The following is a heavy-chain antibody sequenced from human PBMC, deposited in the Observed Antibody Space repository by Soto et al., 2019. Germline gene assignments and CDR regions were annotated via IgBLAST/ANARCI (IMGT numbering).Heavy chain of an antibody. J-gene: IGHJ6*02. V-gene: IGHV1-2*02. CDR2: INPNSGDT. D-gene: IGHD3-10*01. CDR3: ARDLLLWFGELPYYYGMDV. Sequence: GASVKVSCKPSGYTFTAYYMHWVRQAPGQGLEWMGWINPNSGDTNYAQKFQGRVTMTGDSSISTAYMELSRLRSDDTAVYYCARDLLLWFGELPYYYGMDVWGQGTTVTVSS. CDR1: GYTFTAYY.